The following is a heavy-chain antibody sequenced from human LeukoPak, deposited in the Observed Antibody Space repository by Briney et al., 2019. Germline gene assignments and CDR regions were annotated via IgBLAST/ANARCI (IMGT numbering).Heavy chain of an antibody. CDR3: ARVIEWELLGVYFDY. Sequence: GPVKVSCKASGYTFTSYGISWVRQAPGQGLEWMGWISAYNGNTNYAQKLQGRVTMTTDTSTSTAYMELRGLRSDDTAVYYCARVIEWELLGVYFDYWGQGTLVTVSS. D-gene: IGHD1-26*01. J-gene: IGHJ4*02. V-gene: IGHV1-18*01. CDR2: ISAYNGNT. CDR1: GYTFTSYG.